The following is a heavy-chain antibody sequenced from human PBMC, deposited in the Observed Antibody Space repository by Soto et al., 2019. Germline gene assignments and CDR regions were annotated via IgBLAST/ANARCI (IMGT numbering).Heavy chain of an antibody. V-gene: IGHV1-69*08. J-gene: IGHJ4*02. CDR2: IIPILCIA. D-gene: IGHD3-16*01. CDR3: ARDRSQDYIWDLDY. Sequence: QVQLVQSGAEVKKPGSSVKVSCKASGGTFSSYTISWVRQAPGQGLKWMGRIIPILCIANYAQKFQGRVTITADKSTSTAYMELSSPRSEDTAVYYCARDRSQDYIWDLDYWGQGTLVTVSS. CDR1: GGTFSSYT.